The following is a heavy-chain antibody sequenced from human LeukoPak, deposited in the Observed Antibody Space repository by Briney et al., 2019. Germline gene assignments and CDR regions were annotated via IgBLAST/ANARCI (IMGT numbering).Heavy chain of an antibody. Sequence: PSETLSLTCTVSGGSISSSSYYWGWIRQPPGKGLEWIGSIYYSGSTYHNPSLKSRVTISVDTSKNQFSLKLSSVTAADTAVYYCARDQGSSWSHNWFDPWGQGTLVTVSS. CDR2: IYYSGST. V-gene: IGHV4-39*07. J-gene: IGHJ5*02. CDR3: ARDQGSSWSHNWFDP. CDR1: GGSISSSSYY. D-gene: IGHD6-13*01.